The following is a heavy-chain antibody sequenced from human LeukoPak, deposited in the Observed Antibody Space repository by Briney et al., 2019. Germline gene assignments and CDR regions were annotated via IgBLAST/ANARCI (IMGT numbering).Heavy chain of an antibody. CDR2: ISSSGSTI. J-gene: IGHJ4*02. CDR1: GFTFSDYY. D-gene: IGHD6-13*01. CDR3: ARDQYSSSWYEGVDY. V-gene: IGHV3-11*04. Sequence: AGGSLRLSCAASGFTFSDYYMSWIRQAPGKGLEWVSYISSSGSTIYYADSVKGRFTISRDNAKNSLYLQMNSLRAEDTAVYYCARDQYSSSWYEGVDYWGQGTLATVSS.